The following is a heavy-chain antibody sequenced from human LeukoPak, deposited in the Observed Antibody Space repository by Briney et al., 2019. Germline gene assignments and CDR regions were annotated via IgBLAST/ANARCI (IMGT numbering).Heavy chain of an antibody. CDR2: IYHSGST. CDR3: VCGSGNTGWFDP. J-gene: IGHJ5*02. D-gene: IGHD3-10*01. Sequence: SETLSLTCAVSGYSISSGYYWGWIRQPPGKGLEWIGSIYHSGSTYYNPSLKSRVTISVDTSKNQFSLKLSSVTAADTAVYYCVCGSGNTGWFDPWGQGTLVTVSS. V-gene: IGHV4-38-2*01. CDR1: GYSISSGYY.